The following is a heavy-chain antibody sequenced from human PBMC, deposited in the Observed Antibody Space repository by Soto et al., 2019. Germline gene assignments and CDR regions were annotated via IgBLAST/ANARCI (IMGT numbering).Heavy chain of an antibody. J-gene: IGHJ4*02. CDR1: GFTFSSYE. V-gene: IGHV3-48*03. CDR3: ARDRGYNTGWYGGALDL. CDR2: ISSRGTSI. Sequence: EVRLVESGGGWVQPGESLRLSCAASGFTFSSYEMNWVRQAPGKGLEWVAYISSRGTSIFYADSVKGRFSISRDNDNDSVSLLMNNLKVDDTAVYYCARDRGYNTGWYGGALDLWGQGTLVTVSS. D-gene: IGHD6-19*01.